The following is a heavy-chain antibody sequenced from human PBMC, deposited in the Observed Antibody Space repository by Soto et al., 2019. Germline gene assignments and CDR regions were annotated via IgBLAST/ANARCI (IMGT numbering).Heavy chain of an antibody. V-gene: IGHV6-1*01. CDR1: GDSVSSNSAA. Sequence: SQTLSLTCAISGDSVSSNSAAWNWIRQSPSRGLEWLGRTYYRSKWYNDYAVPVKSRITINPDTSKNQFSLQLNSVTPEDTAVYYCARDRGKSGVGYCSGGSCSLRLGGMDVWGQGTTVTVS. CDR2: TYYRSKWYN. J-gene: IGHJ6*02. CDR3: ARDRGKSGVGYCSGGSCSLRLGGMDV. D-gene: IGHD2-15*01.